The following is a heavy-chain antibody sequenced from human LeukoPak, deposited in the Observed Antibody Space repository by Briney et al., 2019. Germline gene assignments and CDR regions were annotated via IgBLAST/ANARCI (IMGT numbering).Heavy chain of an antibody. J-gene: IGHJ4*02. D-gene: IGHD1-26*01. V-gene: IGHV3-20*04. CDR2: INWNGGST. Sequence: GGSLRLSCAASGFIFDDFGMSWVRQAPGKGLEWVSSINWNGGSTAYADSVKGRIFMSRDNAKNSLYLQMSRLRAEDTALYYCVREDSKGYLGDWGQGTLVTVSS. CDR3: VREDSKGYLGD. CDR1: GFIFDDFG.